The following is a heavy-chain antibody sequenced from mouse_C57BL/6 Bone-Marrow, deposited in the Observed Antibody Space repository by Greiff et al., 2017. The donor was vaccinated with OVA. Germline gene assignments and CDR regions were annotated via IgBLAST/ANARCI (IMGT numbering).Heavy chain of an antibody. V-gene: IGHV5-15*01. CDR2: ISNLAYSI. Sequence: EVKLMESGGGLVQPGGSLKLSCAASGFTFSDYGMAWVRQAPRKGPEWVAFISNLAYSIYYADTVTGRFTISRENAKNTLYLEMSSLRSEDTAMYYCARHGDYYGSSLFAYWGQGTLVTVSA. CDR1: GFTFSDYG. D-gene: IGHD1-1*01. CDR3: ARHGDYYGSSLFAY. J-gene: IGHJ3*01.